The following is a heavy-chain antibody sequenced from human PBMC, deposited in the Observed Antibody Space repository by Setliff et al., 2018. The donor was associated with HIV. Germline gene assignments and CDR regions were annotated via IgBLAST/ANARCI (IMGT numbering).Heavy chain of an antibody. J-gene: IGHJ4*02. CDR3: ARGSLYSSSSCFDY. V-gene: IGHV4-38-2*01. CDR1: GYSISSGYY. Sequence: SETLSLTCAVSGYSISSGYYWGWIRQSPGKGLEWIGNMYYSGSTYYNPSLKSRVTISVDTSKNQFSLKLSSVTAADTAVYYCARGSLYSSSSCFDYWGQGTLVTVSS. CDR2: MYYSGST. D-gene: IGHD6-13*01.